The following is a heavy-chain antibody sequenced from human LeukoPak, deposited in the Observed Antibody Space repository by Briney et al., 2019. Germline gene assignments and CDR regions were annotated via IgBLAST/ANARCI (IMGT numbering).Heavy chain of an antibody. CDR2: ISGDGDKI. CDR1: GFTFGHYA. J-gene: IGHJ2*01. D-gene: IGHD6-13*01. CDR3: AKDGWKAAGYFDL. Sequence: QPGGSLTLSCAASGFTFGHYAMHWVRHVPGKGLEWISVISGDGDKIDYAESVKGRFSVSRDNNKNSLYLQMSRLTIEDTALFYCAKDGWKAAGYFDLWGRGTVVTVSS. V-gene: IGHV3-43*02.